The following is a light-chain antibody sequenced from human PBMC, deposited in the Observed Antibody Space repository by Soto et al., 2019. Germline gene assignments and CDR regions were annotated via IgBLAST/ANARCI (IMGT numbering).Light chain of an antibody. J-gene: IGKJ1*01. Sequence: GFTQSPGTLSLSTGERATLSCRASQSVSNNYLAWYQQKPGQAPRLLIYGASNRATGIPDRFSGSGSGTDFTLTISRLEPEDFAVYYCQQYGSSGTFGQGTKVDIK. V-gene: IGKV3-20*01. CDR1: QSVSNNY. CDR3: QQYGSSGT. CDR2: GAS.